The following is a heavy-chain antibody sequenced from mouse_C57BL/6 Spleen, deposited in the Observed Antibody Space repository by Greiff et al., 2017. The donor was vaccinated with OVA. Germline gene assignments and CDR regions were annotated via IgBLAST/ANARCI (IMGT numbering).Heavy chain of an antibody. J-gene: IGHJ3*01. CDR3: ASSTGTPFAY. CDR1: GFTFSDYY. Sequence: DVMLVESGGGLVQPGGSLKLSCAASGFTFSDYYMYWVRQTPEKRLEWVAYISNGGGSTYYPDTVKGRFTISRDNAKNTLYLQMSRLKSEDTAMYYCASSTGTPFAYWGQGTLVTVSA. CDR2: ISNGGGST. D-gene: IGHD4-1*02. V-gene: IGHV5-12*01.